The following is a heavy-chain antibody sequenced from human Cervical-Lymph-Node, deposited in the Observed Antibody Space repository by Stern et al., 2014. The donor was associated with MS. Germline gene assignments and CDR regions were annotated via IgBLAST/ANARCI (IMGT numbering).Heavy chain of an antibody. V-gene: IGHV3-7*01. Sequence: EVHLVESGGGLVQPGGSLRLSCAASGFTFGRYWMSWVRQGPGKGLEWVANIRQEAGERYYMDSVKGRFTILRDDTKNSLFLEMHSLRAEDMAVYYCARVEGLYYDSSGYYDHWGQGTLVTVSS. CDR1: GFTFGRYW. CDR3: ARVEGLYYDSSGYYDH. D-gene: IGHD3-22*01. J-gene: IGHJ4*02. CDR2: IRQEAGER.